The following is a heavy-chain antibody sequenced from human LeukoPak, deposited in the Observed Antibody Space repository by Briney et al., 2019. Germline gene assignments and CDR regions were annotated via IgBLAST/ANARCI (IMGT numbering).Heavy chain of an antibody. V-gene: IGHV3-30*03. D-gene: IGHD3-16*01. Sequence: GGSLRLSCAPSGFTFRNYGIHWVRQAPGKGLEWVAAIPYDGTKKFYSDSGEGRFTISRDNSMNTLYLQINSLRAEDTALYFCAGDADTTTRNWYFDLWGRGTLLTVSS. CDR1: GFTFRNYG. CDR3: AGDADTTTRNWYFDL. J-gene: IGHJ2*01. CDR2: IPYDGTKK.